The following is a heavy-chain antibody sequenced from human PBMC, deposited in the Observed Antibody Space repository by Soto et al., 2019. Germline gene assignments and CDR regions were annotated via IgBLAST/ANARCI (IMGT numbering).Heavy chain of an antibody. V-gene: IGHV1-69*13. D-gene: IGHD3-22*01. CDR2: IIPIFGTA. CDR1: GGTFSSYA. Sequence: SVKVSCKASGGTFSSYAISWLRQAPGQGLEWMGGIIPIFGTANYAQKFQGRVTITADESTSTAYMELSSLRSEDTAVYYCARRGNYYDSSGYYTLRNYYYYGMDVWGQGTTVTVPS. CDR3: ARRGNYYDSSGYYTLRNYYYYGMDV. J-gene: IGHJ6*02.